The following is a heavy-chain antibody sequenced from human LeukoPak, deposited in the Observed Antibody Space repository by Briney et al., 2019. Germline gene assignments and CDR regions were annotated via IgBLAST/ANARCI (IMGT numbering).Heavy chain of an antibody. CDR2: IYYSGST. V-gene: IGHV4-59*01. CDR1: GGSISSYY. Sequence: PSETLSLTCTVSGGSISSYYWSWIRQPPGKGLEWIGYIYYSGSTNYNPSLKSRVTISVDTSKSQFSLKLSSVTAADTAVYYCARKGHYDILTGYSDGYYMDVWGKGTTVTVSS. D-gene: IGHD3-9*01. J-gene: IGHJ6*03. CDR3: ARKGHYDILTGYSDGYYMDV.